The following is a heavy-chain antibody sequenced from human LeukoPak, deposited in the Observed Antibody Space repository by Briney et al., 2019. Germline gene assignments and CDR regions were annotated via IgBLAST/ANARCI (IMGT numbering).Heavy chain of an antibody. CDR3: ARGPKAASEVYYYYYYMDV. D-gene: IGHD6-25*01. V-gene: IGHV3-21*04. Sequence: GGSLRLSCAASGFTFSSYSMNWVRQAPGKGLEWVSSISSSSSYIYYADSVKGRFTISRDNAKNSLYLQMNSLRAEDTALYYCARGPKAASEVYYYYYYMDVWGKGTTVTVSS. CDR1: GFTFSSYS. CDR2: ISSSSSYI. J-gene: IGHJ6*03.